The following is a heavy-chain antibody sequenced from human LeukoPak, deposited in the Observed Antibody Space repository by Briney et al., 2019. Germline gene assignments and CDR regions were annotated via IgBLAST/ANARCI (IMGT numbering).Heavy chain of an antibody. J-gene: IGHJ5*02. D-gene: IGHD1-14*01. Sequence: PSETLSLTCTVSGDSVSGRSYYWSWIRQPPGKGLEWVGYIYYSGSTNYNPSLKSRVTISLDTSKNQFPLRLSSVTAADTAVYYCARETTTGGWFDPWGQGTLVTVSS. CDR3: ARETTTGGWFDP. CDR2: IYYSGST. V-gene: IGHV4-61*01. CDR1: GDSVSGRSYY.